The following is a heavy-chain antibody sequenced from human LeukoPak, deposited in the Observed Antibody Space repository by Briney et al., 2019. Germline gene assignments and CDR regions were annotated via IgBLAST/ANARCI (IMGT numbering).Heavy chain of an antibody. CDR1: GYTFTSYG. V-gene: IGHV1-18*01. D-gene: IGHD5-18*01. CDR2: ISAHNGDT. J-gene: IGHJ4*02. CDR3: ARGWGYSYADY. Sequence: ASVKLSCKASGYTFTSYGINWVRQAPGQGLEWMGWISAHNGDTNYAQKLQGRVTMTTDTSTSTAYMELRSLRFDDTAVYYCARGWGYSYADYWGQGTLVTVSS.